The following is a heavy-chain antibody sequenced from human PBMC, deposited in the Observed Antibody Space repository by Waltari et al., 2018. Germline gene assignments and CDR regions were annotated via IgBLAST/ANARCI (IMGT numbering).Heavy chain of an antibody. D-gene: IGHD4-17*01. V-gene: IGHV4-38-2*01. J-gene: IGHJ6*02. CDR1: GYSISGGTY. CDR2: IYHSGST. CDR3: ARQHGGSYGMDV. Sequence: QVQLQESGPGLVKPSETLSLTCAVSGYSISGGTYWGWIRQPPGKGLEWIGSIYHSGSTYYNPSLKSRVTISVDTSKNQFSLKLSSVTAADTAVYYCARQHGGSYGMDVWGQGTTVTVSS.